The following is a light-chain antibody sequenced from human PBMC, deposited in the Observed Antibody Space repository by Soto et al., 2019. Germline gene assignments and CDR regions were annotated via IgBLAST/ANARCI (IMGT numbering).Light chain of an antibody. J-gene: IGLJ1*01. CDR2: SNN. CDR1: SSNIGSNS. Sequence: QSVLTQPPSASGTPGQRVTISCSGSSSNIGSNSVNWYQQLPGAAPKLLIYSNNQRPSGVPDRFSGSKSGPSASLAISGLNSEEEYDYCCEPWDDSLKGREVFGTGTKLTAL. CDR3: EPWDDSLKGREV. V-gene: IGLV1-44*01.